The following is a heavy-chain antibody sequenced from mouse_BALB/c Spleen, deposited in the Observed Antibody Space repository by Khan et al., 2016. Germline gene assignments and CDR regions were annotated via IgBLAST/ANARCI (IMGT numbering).Heavy chain of an antibody. D-gene: IGHD3-1*01. V-gene: IGHV1S53*02. CDR3: KRSLAKFAY. Sequence: QVQLQQPDAELVKPGASVKISCKASGYTFTDHAIHWVKQKPEQGLEWIGYISPGDGDNKYNEKFKGKAILTADKSSSTAYMQFNSLTSDDSAVYFCKRSLAKFAYWGQGTLVTVSA. J-gene: IGHJ3*01. CDR1: GYTFTDHA. CDR2: ISPGDGDN.